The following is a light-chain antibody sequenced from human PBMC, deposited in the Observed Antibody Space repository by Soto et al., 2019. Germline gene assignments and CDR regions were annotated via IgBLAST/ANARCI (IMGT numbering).Light chain of an antibody. CDR3: ETWYSNTHKV. J-gene: IGLJ3*02. CDR1: SGHSTYI. Sequence: QLVLTQSSSASASLGSSVKLTCILSSGHSTYIIAWHQQQPGKAPRFLMTLDRSGSYNRGSGVADRFSGSSSGADRYLTISNLQFEDEGDYYCETWYSNTHKVFGGGTKLTVL. V-gene: IGLV4-60*02. CDR2: LDRSGSY.